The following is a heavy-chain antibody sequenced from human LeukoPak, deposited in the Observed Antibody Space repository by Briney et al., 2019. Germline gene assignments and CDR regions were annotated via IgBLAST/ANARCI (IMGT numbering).Heavy chain of an antibody. D-gene: IGHD2-15*01. Sequence: ASVKVSCKASGYTFTSYGISWVRQAPGQGLEWMGWISAYNGNTNYAQKLQGRVTMTTDTSTSTAYMGLRSLRSDDTAVYYCARDIVVVVAATHYYYGMDVWGQGTTVTVSS. CDR2: ISAYNGNT. V-gene: IGHV1-18*01. J-gene: IGHJ6*02. CDR3: ARDIVVVVAATHYYYGMDV. CDR1: GYTFTSYG.